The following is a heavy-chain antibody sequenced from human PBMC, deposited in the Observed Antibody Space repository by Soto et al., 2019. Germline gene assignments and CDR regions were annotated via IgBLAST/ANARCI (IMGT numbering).Heavy chain of an antibody. CDR1: GYTFTSYY. CDR3: ARVGYCSGGSCYSRGYYYMDV. Sequence: ASVKVSCKASGYTFTSYYMHWVRQAPGQGLEWMGIINPSGGSTSYAQKFQGRVTMTRDTSTSTVYMELSSLRSEDTAVYYCARVGYCSGGSCYSRGYYYMDVWGKGTTVTVSS. V-gene: IGHV1-46*03. D-gene: IGHD2-15*01. J-gene: IGHJ6*03. CDR2: INPSGGST.